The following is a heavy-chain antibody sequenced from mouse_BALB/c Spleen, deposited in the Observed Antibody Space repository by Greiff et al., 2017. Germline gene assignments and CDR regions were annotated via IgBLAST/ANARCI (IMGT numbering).Heavy chain of an antibody. D-gene: IGHD2-2*01. CDR1: GFNIKDTY. CDR3: ARNLYYGYDRGFAY. CDR2: IDPANGNT. J-gene: IGHJ3*01. Sequence: VQLQQSGAELVKPGASVKLSCTASGFNIKDTYMHWVKQRPEQGLEWIGRIDPANGNTKYDPKFQGKATITADTSSNTAYLQLSSLTSEDTAVYYCARNLYYGYDRGFAYWGQGTLVTVSA. V-gene: IGHV14-3*02.